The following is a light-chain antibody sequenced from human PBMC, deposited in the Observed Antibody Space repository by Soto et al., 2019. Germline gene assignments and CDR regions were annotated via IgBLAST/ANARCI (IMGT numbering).Light chain of an antibody. J-gene: IGKJ1*01. CDR1: QSVLYSSNTKNY. V-gene: IGKV4-1*01. CDR3: QQYYGTPRT. CDR2: CAS. Sequence: DIVMTQSPDSLGVSLGERATINCKSSQSVLYSSNTKNYLACYQQKPGQPPKLLIYCASTRESGVPDRFSGSVSGTHFALTISRLRAEDVAVYYCQQYYGTPRTFGQGTKVEIK.